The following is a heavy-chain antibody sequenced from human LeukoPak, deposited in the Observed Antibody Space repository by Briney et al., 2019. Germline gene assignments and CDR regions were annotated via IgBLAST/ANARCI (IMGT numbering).Heavy chain of an antibody. V-gene: IGHV3-21*01. CDR1: GFTVSSNS. Sequence: GGSLRLSCAASGFTVSSNSMSWVRQAPGKGLEWVSSISSSSSYIYYADSVKGRFTISRDNAKNSLYLQMNSLRAEDTAVYYCARDGGGGSYYLSPYYYYGMDVWGQGTTVTVSS. CDR2: ISSSSSYI. D-gene: IGHD1-26*01. J-gene: IGHJ6*02. CDR3: ARDGGGGSYYLSPYYYYGMDV.